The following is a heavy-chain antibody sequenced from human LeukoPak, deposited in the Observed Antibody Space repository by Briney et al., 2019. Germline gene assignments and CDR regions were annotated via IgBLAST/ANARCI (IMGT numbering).Heavy chain of an antibody. CDR3: ARYGGSGYMDV. CDR2: IKEDGSDK. Sequence: PGGSLRLSCAASGFTFSNYWMTWVRQAPGKGLEWVANIKEDGSDKYYVDSVKGRVTISRDNAKNSLFLQINSLRAEDTAEYYCARYGGSGYMDVWGKGTTVTVSS. D-gene: IGHD4-23*01. V-gene: IGHV3-7*01. J-gene: IGHJ6*03. CDR1: GFTFSNYW.